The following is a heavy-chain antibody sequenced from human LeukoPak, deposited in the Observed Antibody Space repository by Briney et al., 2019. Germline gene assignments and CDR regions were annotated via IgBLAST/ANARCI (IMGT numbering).Heavy chain of an antibody. V-gene: IGHV4-31*11. Sequence: PSETLSLTCAVSGGSISISGYYWSWIRQHPGKGLEWIGYIYYSGSTYYNPSLRSRVTISIDTSKNHFSLKLSSVTAADTAMYYCTRANYYNSGGYLPVVYPSDYWGQGTLVTVSS. CDR1: GGSISISGYY. D-gene: IGHD3-22*01. J-gene: IGHJ4*02. CDR3: TRANYYNSGGYLPVVYPSDY. CDR2: IYYSGST.